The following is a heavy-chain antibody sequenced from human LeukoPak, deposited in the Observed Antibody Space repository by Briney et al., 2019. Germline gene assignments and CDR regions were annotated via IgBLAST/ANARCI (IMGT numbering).Heavy chain of an antibody. D-gene: IGHD6-13*01. CDR2: ISGSGGST. V-gene: IGHV3-23*01. J-gene: IGHJ4*02. Sequence: PGGSLRLSCAASGFTFSSYALSWVRQAPGKGLEWVSAISGSGGSTYYADSVKGRFTISRDNSKNSLYLQMNSLRTEDTALYYCAKDWGIAAGDGGDYWGQGTLVTVSS. CDR1: GFTFSSYA. CDR3: AKDWGIAAGDGGDY.